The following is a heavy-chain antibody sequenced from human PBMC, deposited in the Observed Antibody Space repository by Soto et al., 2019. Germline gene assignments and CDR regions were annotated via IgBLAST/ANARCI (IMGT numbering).Heavy chain of an antibody. CDR3: ARDDAARMAVEMATIYY. V-gene: IGHV3-33*01. D-gene: IGHD5-12*01. CDR2: IWYDGSRK. CDR1: GFTFGSYG. Sequence: GGSLRLSCAASGFTFGSYGMEWVRQAPGKGLEWVAFIWYDGSRKYYGDSVKGRFTISRDNSKNTLYLEMNSLRAEDTAVYYCARDDAARMAVEMATIYYWGQGTLVTVSS. J-gene: IGHJ4*02.